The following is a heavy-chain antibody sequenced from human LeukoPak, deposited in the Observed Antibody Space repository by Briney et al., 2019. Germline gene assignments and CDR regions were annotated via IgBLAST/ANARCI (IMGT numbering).Heavy chain of an antibody. V-gene: IGHV1-69*01. Sequence: GSSVKVSCKSSGGTFSSYAISWVRQAPGQALEWMGGIIPIFGTANYAQKFQGRVTITADESTSTAYMELSSLRSEDTAVYYCARESLVVPAALYNWFDPWGQGTLVTVSS. CDR2: IIPIFGTA. CDR3: ARESLVVPAALYNWFDP. CDR1: GGTFSSYA. D-gene: IGHD2-2*01. J-gene: IGHJ5*02.